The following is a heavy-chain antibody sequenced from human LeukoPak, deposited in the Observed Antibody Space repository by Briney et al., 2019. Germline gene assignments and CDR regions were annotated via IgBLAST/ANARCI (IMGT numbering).Heavy chain of an antibody. CDR1: GGSFSGYY. CDR2: INHSGST. V-gene: IGHV4-34*01. CDR3: ARLPYCSGGSCYFEY. Sequence: KPSETLSLTCAVDGGSFSGYYWSWIRQPPGKGLEWIGEINHSGSTNYNPSLKSRVTMPVDTSKHQFSLNLSSVTAADTPVYYCARLPYCSGGSCYFEYWGQGTLVTVSS. J-gene: IGHJ4*02. D-gene: IGHD2-15*01.